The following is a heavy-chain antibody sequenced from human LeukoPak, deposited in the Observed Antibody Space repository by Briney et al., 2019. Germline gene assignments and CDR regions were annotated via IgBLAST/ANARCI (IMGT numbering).Heavy chain of an antibody. J-gene: IGHJ5*01. D-gene: IGHD3-10*01. Sequence: GGSLRLSCAASGFTFRSYSMNWVRQAPGKGLEWVANIKRDGSEKNYVDSVRGRFTVSRDNRENSLYLHLNSLGVEDTAVYYCARGSVVDESGSYYRWFDLWGQGSLVTVS. CDR2: IKRDGSEK. CDR3: ARGSVVDESGSYYRWFDL. CDR1: GFTFRSYS. V-gene: IGHV3-7*01.